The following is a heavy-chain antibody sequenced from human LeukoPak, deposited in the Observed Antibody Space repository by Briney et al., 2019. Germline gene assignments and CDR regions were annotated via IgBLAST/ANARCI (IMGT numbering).Heavy chain of an antibody. CDR3: ARGVADDYVLGNDAFDI. CDR1: GFTFSDYN. J-gene: IGHJ3*02. CDR2: ISGSGGHT. D-gene: IGHD4-17*01. V-gene: IGHV3-11*05. Sequence: PGGSLRLSCAASGFTFSDYNMNWIRQAPGRGLEWVSYISGSGGHTNHADSVKGRFTMSRDNAKNSLYLQMNSLRPEDTAVHYCARGVADDYVLGNDAFDIWGQGTMVTVSS.